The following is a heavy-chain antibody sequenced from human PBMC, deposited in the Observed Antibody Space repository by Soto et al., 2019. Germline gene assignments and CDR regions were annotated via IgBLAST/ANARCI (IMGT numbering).Heavy chain of an antibody. CDR1: GFTVSSNY. CDR2: IYSGGTT. Sequence: EVQLVESGGGLVQPGGSLRLSCAASGFTVSSNYMSWVRQAPGKVLEWVSVIYSGGTTYYADSVKGRFTISRDNSKNTLYLQMNSLRAEDTAVYYCARSMTTVMYFDYWGQGTLVTVSS. J-gene: IGHJ4*02. D-gene: IGHD4-17*01. V-gene: IGHV3-66*01. CDR3: ARSMTTVMYFDY.